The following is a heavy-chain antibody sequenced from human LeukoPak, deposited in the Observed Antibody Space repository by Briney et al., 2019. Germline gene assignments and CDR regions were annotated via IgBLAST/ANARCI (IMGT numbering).Heavy chain of an antibody. CDR2: ISSSSSYI. J-gene: IGHJ4*02. Sequence: GGSLILSCAATGFTFSSYSMNLVRHAPGTGLELVSSISSSSSYIYYADSVKGRFTISRDNAKNSLYLQMNSLRAEDTAVYYCARDWASRAVAGTGIDYWGQGTLVTVSS. CDR1: GFTFSSYS. D-gene: IGHD6-19*01. CDR3: ARDWASRAVAGTGIDY. V-gene: IGHV3-21*01.